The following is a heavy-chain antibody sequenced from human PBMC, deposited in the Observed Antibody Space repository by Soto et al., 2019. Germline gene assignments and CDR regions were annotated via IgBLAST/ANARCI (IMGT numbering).Heavy chain of an antibody. J-gene: IGHJ3*02. CDR2: INHSGST. CDR3: AIRYTLWFGGVDAFDI. D-gene: IGHD3-10*01. V-gene: IGHV4-34*01. CDR1: GGSFSGYY. Sequence: SETLSLTCAVYGGSFSGYYWSWIRQPPGKGLEWIGEINHSGSTNYNPSLKSRVTISVDTSKNQFSLKLSSVTAADTAVYYCAIRYTLWFGGVDAFDIWGQGTMVTVSS.